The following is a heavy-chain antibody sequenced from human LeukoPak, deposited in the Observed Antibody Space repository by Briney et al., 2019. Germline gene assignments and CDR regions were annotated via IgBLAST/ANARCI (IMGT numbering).Heavy chain of an antibody. Sequence: PGRPLRLSCAASGFTFSSYAMHWVRQAPGKGLEWVAVISYDGSNKYYADSVKGRFTISRDNSKNTLYLQMNSLRAEDTAVYYCARGRVVVTAIRAFDYFDYWGQGTLVTVSS. J-gene: IGHJ4*02. D-gene: IGHD2-21*02. V-gene: IGHV3-30*04. CDR2: ISYDGSNK. CDR3: ARGRVVVTAIRAFDYFDY. CDR1: GFTFSSYA.